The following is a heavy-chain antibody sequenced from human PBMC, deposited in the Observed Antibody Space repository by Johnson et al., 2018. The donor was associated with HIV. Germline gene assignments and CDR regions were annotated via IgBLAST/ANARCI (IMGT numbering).Heavy chain of an antibody. CDR1: GFTFSNVW. Sequence: VQLVESGGGLVQPGRSLRLSCAASGFTFSNVWMNWVRQAPGKGLEWVGRIKSKADGGTTHYGAPVKGRVSISRDNSQITLYLQMNSLKTEDTAVYYCTTEDYRLTAFDMWGQGTMVSVSS. V-gene: IGHV3-15*01. CDR3: TTEDYRLTAFDM. J-gene: IGHJ3*02. CDR2: IKSKADGGTT. D-gene: IGHD3-16*02.